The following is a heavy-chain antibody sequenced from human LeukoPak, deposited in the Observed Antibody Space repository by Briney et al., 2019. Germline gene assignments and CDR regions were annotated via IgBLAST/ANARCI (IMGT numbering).Heavy chain of an antibody. V-gene: IGHV4-4*07. CDR1: GGSIISYY. J-gene: IGHJ4*02. CDR2: ISTTGST. Sequence: SETLSLTCTVSGGSIISYYWNWIRQPAGKRLEWIGRISTTGSTNYSPSLKSRLTMSVDTSKNQFSLRLSSVSAADTAVYYCAREYSSSSGRTFDYWGQGTLVTVSS. D-gene: IGHD6-6*01. CDR3: AREYSSSSGRTFDY.